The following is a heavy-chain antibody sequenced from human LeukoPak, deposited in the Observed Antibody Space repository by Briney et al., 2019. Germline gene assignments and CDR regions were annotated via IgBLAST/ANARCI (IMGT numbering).Heavy chain of an antibody. Sequence: LTGGSLRLSCAASGFTFSSYGMHWVREAPGKGLEWVAFIRYDGSNKYYADSVKGRFTISRDNSKNTLYLQMNSLRAEDTAVYYCAKSGFGVVIIDFDYWGQGTLVTVSS. CDR1: GFTFSSYG. D-gene: IGHD3-3*01. CDR3: AKSGFGVVIIDFDY. J-gene: IGHJ4*02. CDR2: IRYDGSNK. V-gene: IGHV3-30*02.